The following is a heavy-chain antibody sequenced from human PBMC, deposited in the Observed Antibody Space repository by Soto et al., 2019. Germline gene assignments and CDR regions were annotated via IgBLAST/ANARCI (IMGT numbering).Heavy chain of an antibody. CDR3: ARRYGTTFDY. Sequence: QVQLQESGPGLVKPSETLSLTCTVSGGSISSYYWSWIRQPPGKGLEWIGYIYYSGSTNYNPSLKSRATISVDTSKTQFSLQLRSVTAADTAVYYCARRYGTTFDYWGQGTLVTVSS. CDR1: GGSISSYY. CDR2: IYYSGST. V-gene: IGHV4-59*01. D-gene: IGHD1-7*01. J-gene: IGHJ4*02.